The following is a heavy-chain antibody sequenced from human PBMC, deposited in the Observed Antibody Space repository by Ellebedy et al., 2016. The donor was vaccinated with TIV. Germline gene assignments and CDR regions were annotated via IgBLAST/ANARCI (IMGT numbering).Heavy chain of an antibody. CDR2: ISSSSSYI. Sequence: PGGSLRLSCAASGFTFSTYTMSWVRQAPGKGLEWASCISSSSSYIYYADSVKGRITISRDNAKKSLFLQMNSLRLEDTALYYCARDAMIWIFDSWGQGTLVTVSS. CDR1: GFTFSTYT. J-gene: IGHJ4*02. CDR3: ARDAMIWIFDS. D-gene: IGHD3-22*01. V-gene: IGHV3-21*01.